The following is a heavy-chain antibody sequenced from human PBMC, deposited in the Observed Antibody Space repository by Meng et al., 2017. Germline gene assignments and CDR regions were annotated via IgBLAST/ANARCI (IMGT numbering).Heavy chain of an antibody. D-gene: IGHD3-22*01. J-gene: IGHJ4*02. CDR1: GGTFSSYA. CDR3: ARAVYYYDSSGNIVYYFDY. CDR2: IIPIFGTA. V-gene: IGHV1-69*05. Sequence: SVKVSCKVSGGTFSSYAISWVRQAPGQGLEWMGGIIPIFGTANYAQKFQGRVTITTDESTSTAYMELSSLRSEDTAVYYCARAVYYYDSSGNIVYYFDYWGQGTLVTVSS.